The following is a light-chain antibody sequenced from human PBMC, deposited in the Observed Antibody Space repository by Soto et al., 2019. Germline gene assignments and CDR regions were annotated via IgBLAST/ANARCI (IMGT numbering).Light chain of an antibody. CDR1: RGIYTH. CDR3: QTYDKAPWT. CDR2: GAS. J-gene: IGKJ1*01. Sequence: DIQMAQSPSSLSASVGDRVTITCRASRGIYTHLAWYQQKPGNAPKLLIYGASTLQSGVPSRFSASGSGTDFFLTIGGLQSEDVGTYFCQTYDKAPWTFGPGTRV. V-gene: IGKV1-27*01.